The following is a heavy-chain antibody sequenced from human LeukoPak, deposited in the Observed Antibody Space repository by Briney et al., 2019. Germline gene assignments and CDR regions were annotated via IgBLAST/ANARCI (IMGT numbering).Heavy chain of an antibody. V-gene: IGHV1-2*02. D-gene: IGHD6-13*01. Sequence: ASVKVSCKASGYTFTGYYMHWVRQAPGQGLEWMGWINPNSGGTNYAQKFQGRVTMTRDTSTGTVYMELSSLRSEDTAVYYCARGDSSSWYHYFDYWGQGTLVTVSS. CDR3: ARGDSSSWYHYFDY. CDR1: GYTFTGYY. CDR2: INPNSGGT. J-gene: IGHJ4*02.